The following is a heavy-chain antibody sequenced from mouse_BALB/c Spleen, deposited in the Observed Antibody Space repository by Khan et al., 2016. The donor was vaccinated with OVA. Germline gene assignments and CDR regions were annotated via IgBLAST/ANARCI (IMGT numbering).Heavy chain of an antibody. V-gene: IGHV9-3-1*01. CDR3: TRGDYKYDGYVRDY. CDR2: INTYTGEP. Sequence: QIQLVQSGPELKKPGETVKISCKASGYTFTNYGMNWVKQAPGKGLKWMGRINTYTGEPTYADDFKGRFACSLETSASTAYLQINNLTNEDTATYFCTRGDYKYDGYVRDYWGQGTSVTVSS. CDR1: GYTFTNYG. J-gene: IGHJ4*01. D-gene: IGHD2-14*01.